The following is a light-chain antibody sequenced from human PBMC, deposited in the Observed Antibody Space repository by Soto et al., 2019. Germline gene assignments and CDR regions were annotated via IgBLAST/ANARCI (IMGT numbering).Light chain of an antibody. Sequence: QSVLTQPPSVSGAPGQRVTISCTGSSSNIGAGYDVHWYQQLPGTAPKLLIYGNSTRPSGVPDRFSGSKSGTSASLAITGLQTEDEADYYCQSYDSSLSAVFGGGTKVTVL. J-gene: IGLJ2*01. V-gene: IGLV1-40*01. CDR1: SSNIGAGYD. CDR3: QSYDSSLSAV. CDR2: GNS.